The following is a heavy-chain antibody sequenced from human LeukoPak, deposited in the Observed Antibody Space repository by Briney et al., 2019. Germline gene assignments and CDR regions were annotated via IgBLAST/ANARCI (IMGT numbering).Heavy chain of an antibody. Sequence: GGSLRLSCATSGFAVSDYAMTWVRQAPGKGLAWVSVITNNGGGTYYADSVKGRFTISRDNSKNTLYLQMNNLRADDTAAFYCVKETGHNWGYFEFWGQGTLVTVSS. CDR3: VKETGHNWGYFEF. V-gene: IGHV3-23*01. D-gene: IGHD7-27*01. J-gene: IGHJ4*02. CDR2: ITNNGGGT. CDR1: GFAVSDYA.